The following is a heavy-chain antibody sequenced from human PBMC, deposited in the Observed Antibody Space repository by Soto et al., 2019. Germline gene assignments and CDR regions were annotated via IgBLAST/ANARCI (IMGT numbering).Heavy chain of an antibody. J-gene: IGHJ6*02. CDR3: ARDWAGGHPLYYGMDV. D-gene: IGHD3-16*01. Sequence: PGGSLSLSCVASGFTFSRYNINWVRQAPGKGLEWVSSISSSSSHIYFADSVKGRFTISRDNTKNSLYLQMNSLRAEDTAVYYCARDWAGGHPLYYGMDVWGQGTTVTVSS. V-gene: IGHV3-21*01. CDR1: GFTFSRYN. CDR2: ISSSSSHI.